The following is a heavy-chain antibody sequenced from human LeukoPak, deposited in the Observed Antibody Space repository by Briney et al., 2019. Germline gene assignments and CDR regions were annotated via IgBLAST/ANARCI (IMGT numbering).Heavy chain of an antibody. CDR2: IYYSGST. CDR3: ARGPRSIAVAGIYWYFDL. CDR1: GGSISSYY. D-gene: IGHD6-19*01. V-gene: IGHV4-59*01. J-gene: IGHJ2*01. Sequence: PSETLSLTCTVSGGSISSYYWSWIRQPPGKGLEWIGYIYYSGSTNYNPSLKSRVTISVDTSKNQFSLKLGSVTAADTAVYYCARGPRSIAVAGIYWYFDLWGRGTLVTVSS.